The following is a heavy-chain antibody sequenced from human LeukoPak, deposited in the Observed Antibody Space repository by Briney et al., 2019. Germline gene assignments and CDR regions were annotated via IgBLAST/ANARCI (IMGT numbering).Heavy chain of an antibody. Sequence: GGSLRLPCAASGFTFSSYWMSWVRQAPGKGLEWVANIKQDGSEKYYVDSVKGRFTISRDNAKNSLYLQMNSLRAEDTAVYYCARDGRYDRSDYWGQGTLVTVSS. V-gene: IGHV3-7*01. J-gene: IGHJ4*02. CDR2: IKQDGSEK. CDR3: ARDGRYDRSDY. CDR1: GFTFSSYW. D-gene: IGHD3-22*01.